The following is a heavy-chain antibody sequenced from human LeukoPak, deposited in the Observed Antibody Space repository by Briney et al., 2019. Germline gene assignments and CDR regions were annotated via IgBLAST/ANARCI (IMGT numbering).Heavy chain of an antibody. V-gene: IGHV4-30-4*08. J-gene: IGHJ3*02. Sequence: PSQTLSLTCTVSGGSISSGGYYWSWIRQHPGKGLEWIGYIYYSGSTYYSPSLKSRVTISVDTSKNQFSLKLSSVTAADTAVYYCARAAAIRDAFDIWGQGTMVTVSS. CDR2: IYYSGST. CDR1: GGSISSGGYY. D-gene: IGHD6-25*01. CDR3: ARAAAIRDAFDI.